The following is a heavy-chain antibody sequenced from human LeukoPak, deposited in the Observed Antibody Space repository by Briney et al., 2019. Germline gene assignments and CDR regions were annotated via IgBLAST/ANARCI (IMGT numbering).Heavy chain of an antibody. J-gene: IGHJ4*02. V-gene: IGHV4-31*03. CDR1: GGSISSGGYY. Sequence: SETLSLTCTVSGGSISSGGYYWSWIRQHPGKGLEWIGYIYYSGSTYYNPSLKSRVTISVDTSKNQFSLKLSSVTAADTAVYYCARSPSPYSSGWYFDYWGQGTLVTVSS. D-gene: IGHD6-19*01. CDR2: IYYSGST. CDR3: ARSPSPYSSGWYFDY.